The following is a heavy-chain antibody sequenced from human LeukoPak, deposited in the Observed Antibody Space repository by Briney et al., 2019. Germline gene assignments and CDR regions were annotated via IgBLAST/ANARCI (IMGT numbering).Heavy chain of an antibody. CDR3: ARGPMYYDSSGYYYFSGYYYGMDV. Sequence: SETLSLTCAVYGGSFSGYYWSWIRQPPGKGLEWIGEINHSGSTNYNPPLKSRVTISADTSKNQFSLKLSSVTAADTAVYYCARGPMYYDSSGYYYFSGYYYGMDVWGQGTTVTVSS. D-gene: IGHD3-22*01. CDR2: INHSGST. V-gene: IGHV4-34*01. CDR1: GGSFSGYY. J-gene: IGHJ6*02.